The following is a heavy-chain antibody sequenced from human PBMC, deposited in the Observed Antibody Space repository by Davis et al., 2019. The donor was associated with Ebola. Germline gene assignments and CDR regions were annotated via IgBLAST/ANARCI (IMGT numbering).Heavy chain of an antibody. CDR1: GFTFSGSA. J-gene: IGHJ4*02. D-gene: IGHD3-22*01. CDR3: ARWSVVIPFDY. Sequence: PGGSLRLSCAASGFTFSGSAVHWVRQAPGKGLEWVSYISSSGSTIYYADSVKGRFTISRDNAKNSLYLQMNSLRAEDTAVYYCARWSVVIPFDYWGQGTLVTVSS. V-gene: IGHV3-48*04. CDR2: ISSSGSTI.